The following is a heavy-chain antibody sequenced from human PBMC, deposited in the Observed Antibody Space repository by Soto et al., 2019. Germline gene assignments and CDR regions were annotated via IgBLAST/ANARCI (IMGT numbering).Heavy chain of an antibody. V-gene: IGHV3-66*01. D-gene: IGHD2-15*01. CDR3: ARAEVDMPTP. CDR1: GFTVSSNY. Sequence: QLVESGGGLVQPGGFLRLSCAASGFTVSSNYMIWVRQAPGRGLEWISFIYTNGGTMYADSVKGRFTIPRDTSRNTGYLYMDSLRVEDTAVYFCARAEVDMPTPWGQGTLVTVSP. J-gene: IGHJ4*02. CDR2: IYTNGGT.